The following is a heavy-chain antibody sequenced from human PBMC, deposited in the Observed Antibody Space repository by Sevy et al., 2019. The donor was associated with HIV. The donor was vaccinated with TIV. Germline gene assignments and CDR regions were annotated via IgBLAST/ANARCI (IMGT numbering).Heavy chain of an antibody. CDR2: ISSGGGST. D-gene: IGHD6-13*01. Sequence: GGSLRLSCEASGFTFSSYAMGWVRQAPGKGLVWVSSISSGGGSTYYANSVKGRFTISRDNSKNTIYLQMNSLRGDDTALFYCAKRRAIAGAGFDYRGRGTLVTVSS. J-gene: IGHJ4*02. CDR3: AKRRAIAGAGFDY. CDR1: GFTFSSYA. V-gene: IGHV3-23*01.